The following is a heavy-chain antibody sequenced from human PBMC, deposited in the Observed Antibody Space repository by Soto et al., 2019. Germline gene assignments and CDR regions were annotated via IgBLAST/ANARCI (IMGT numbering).Heavy chain of an antibody. V-gene: IGHV1-46*01. J-gene: IGHJ5*02. D-gene: IGHD3-22*01. CDR3: ARGGEYYSDGGGFNWFDP. CDR1: GYTFTSYY. CDR2: INPSGGST. Sequence: QVQLVQSGAEVKKPGASVKVSSKTSGYTFTSYYIHWVRQAPGQGLEWMGIINPSGGSTSYAQKFQGRVSVTADTPSSTVYMDLRGLRSEDTAIYFCARGGEYYSDGGGFNWFDPWGQGTQVTVSS.